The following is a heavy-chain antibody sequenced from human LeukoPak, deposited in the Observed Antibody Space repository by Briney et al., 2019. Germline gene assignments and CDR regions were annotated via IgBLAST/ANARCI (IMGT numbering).Heavy chain of an antibody. CDR3: AREADYYGSGSYNY. CDR2: IFYSGST. CDR1: GGSISNYY. Sequence: SETLSLTCTVSGGSISNYYWSWIRQPPGKGLEWIGYIFYSGSTNYNPSLKSRVTISVDTSKNQFSLKLTSVTAADTAVYYCAREADYYGSGSYNYWGQGTLVTASS. V-gene: IGHV4-59*01. D-gene: IGHD3-10*01. J-gene: IGHJ4*02.